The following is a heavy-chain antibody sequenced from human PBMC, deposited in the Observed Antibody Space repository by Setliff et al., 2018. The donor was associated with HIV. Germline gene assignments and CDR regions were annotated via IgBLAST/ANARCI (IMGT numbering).Heavy chain of an antibody. CDR3: ARGTMVRGVIIVVWNWFDP. Sequence: PSETLSLTCTVSGDSITSDAFYWTWVRQPAGKGLEWIGHIYTNGGADYNSSLKSRVTISMDAPKNQFSLKLTSVTAADTAVYYCARGTMVRGVIIVVWNWFDPWGQGTLVTVSS. J-gene: IGHJ5*02. V-gene: IGHV4-61*09. CDR1: GDSITSDAFY. CDR2: IYTNGGA. D-gene: IGHD3-10*01.